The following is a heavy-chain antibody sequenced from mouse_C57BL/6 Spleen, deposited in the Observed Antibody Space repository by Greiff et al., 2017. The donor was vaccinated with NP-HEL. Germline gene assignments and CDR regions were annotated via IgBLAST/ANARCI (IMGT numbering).Heavy chain of an antibody. CDR1: GFNIKDYY. V-gene: IGHV14-1*01. D-gene: IGHD2-1*01. CDR2: IDPEDGDT. J-gene: IGHJ3*01. Sequence: VQLQQSGAELVRPGASVKLSCTASGFNIKDYYMHWVKQRPEQGLEWIGRIDPEDGDTEYAPKFQGKATMTADTSSNTAYLQLSSLTSEDTAVYYCTTIYYGNYGWFAYWGQGTLVTVSA. CDR3: TTIYYGNYGWFAY.